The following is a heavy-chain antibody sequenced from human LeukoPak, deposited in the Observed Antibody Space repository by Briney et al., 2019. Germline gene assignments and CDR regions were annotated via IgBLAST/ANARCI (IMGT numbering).Heavy chain of an antibody. Sequence: SETLSLTCAVYGGSFSGYYWSWIRQPPGKGLEWIGEINHSGSTNYNPSLKSRVTISVDTSKNQFSLKLSSVTAADTAVYYCARVTVSSIFGMAKGAFDIWGQGTMVTVSS. J-gene: IGHJ3*02. D-gene: IGHD3-3*01. CDR3: ARVTVSSIFGMAKGAFDI. CDR2: INHSGST. CDR1: GGSFSGYY. V-gene: IGHV4-34*01.